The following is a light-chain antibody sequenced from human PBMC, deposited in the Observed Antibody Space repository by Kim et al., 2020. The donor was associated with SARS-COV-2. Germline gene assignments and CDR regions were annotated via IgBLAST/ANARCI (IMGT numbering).Light chain of an antibody. Sequence: IVMTQSPATLSVSPGERVTLSCRASRSVNSDLAWYQHKPGQAPRLLIYGASTRATGIPARFSGSGSGTEFTLTISSLQSEDFAVYFCQQYNNWPLYTFGQGTKLEI. J-gene: IGKJ2*01. CDR1: RSVNSD. V-gene: IGKV3-15*01. CDR2: GAS. CDR3: QQYNNWPLYT.